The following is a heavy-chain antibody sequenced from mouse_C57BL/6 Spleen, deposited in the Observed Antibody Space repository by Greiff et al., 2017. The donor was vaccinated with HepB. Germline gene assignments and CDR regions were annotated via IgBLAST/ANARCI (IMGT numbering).Heavy chain of an antibody. CDR2: IYPGSGNT. J-gene: IGHJ3*01. V-gene: IGHV1-76*01. D-gene: IGHD1-1*02. Sequence: QVQLQQSGAELVRPGASVKLSCKASGYTFTDYYINWVKQRPGQGLEWIARIYPGSGNTYYNEKFKGKATLTAEKSSSTAYMQLSSLTSEDSAVYFCARSLYGGIAYWGQGTLVTVSA. CDR1: GYTFTDYY. CDR3: ARSLYGGIAY.